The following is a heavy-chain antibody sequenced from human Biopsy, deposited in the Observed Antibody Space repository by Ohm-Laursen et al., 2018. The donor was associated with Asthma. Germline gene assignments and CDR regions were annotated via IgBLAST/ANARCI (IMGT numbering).Heavy chain of an antibody. J-gene: IGHJ4*02. CDR2: IYYSGST. CDR1: GGSISSGGYY. CDR3: ARGPPVDRED. Sequence: ILSLTCTVSGGSISSGGYYWSWIRQHPGKGLEWIGYIYYSGSTYYNPSLKSRVTISVDTSKNQFSLKLSSVTAADTAVYYCARGPPVDREDWGQGTLVTVSS. V-gene: IGHV4-31*03. D-gene: IGHD5-24*01.